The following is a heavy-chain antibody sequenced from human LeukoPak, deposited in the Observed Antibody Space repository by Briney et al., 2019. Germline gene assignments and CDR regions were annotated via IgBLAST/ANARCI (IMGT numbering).Heavy chain of an antibody. V-gene: IGHV3-48*04. CDR1: GFTFSSYA. Sequence: GGSLRLSCAASGFTFSSYAMSWVRQAPGKGLEWVAFINNPGTTIHYADSVRGRFTISRDNAKSSLSLQINSLRVEDTAVYYCARTADGEFDVWGQGTLVTVSS. CDR3: ARTADGEFDV. D-gene: IGHD4-17*01. CDR2: INNPGTTI. J-gene: IGHJ4*02.